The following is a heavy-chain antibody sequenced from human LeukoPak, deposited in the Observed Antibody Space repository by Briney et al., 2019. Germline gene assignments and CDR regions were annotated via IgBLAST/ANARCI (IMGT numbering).Heavy chain of an antibody. D-gene: IGHD3-3*01. V-gene: IGHV1-2*02. CDR3: ARGQFVENFHY. Sequence: VASVKVSCKASGYTFTGYYMHWVRQAPGQGLEWMGWIDPNSGGTNYAQKFQGSVTMTRDTSISTAYMELSRLRSDDTAVYYCARGQFVENFHYWGQGTLVTVSS. J-gene: IGHJ4*02. CDR1: GYTFTGYY. CDR2: IDPNSGGT.